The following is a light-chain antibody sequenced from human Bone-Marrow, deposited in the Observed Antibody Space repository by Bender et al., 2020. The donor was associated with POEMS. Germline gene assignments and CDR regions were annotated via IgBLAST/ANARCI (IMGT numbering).Light chain of an antibody. V-gene: IGLV3-21*03. Sequence: SYVLTQPPSVSVAPGKTATITCGGDNIGSKSVHWYQQKPGQAPVLVVYDDNARPSGIPERFTGSNSGNTATLTISGAQPMDEADYYCQAWDSNTYVFGTGTKVTVL. CDR3: QAWDSNTYV. J-gene: IGLJ1*01. CDR1: NIGSKS. CDR2: DDN.